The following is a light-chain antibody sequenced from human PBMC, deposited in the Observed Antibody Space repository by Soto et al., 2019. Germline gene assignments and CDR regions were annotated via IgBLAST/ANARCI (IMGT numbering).Light chain of an antibody. CDR2: WAS. CDR1: QSFLYSSNNRNY. J-gene: IGKJ4*01. V-gene: IGKV4-1*01. CDR3: QQYDNWPPIT. Sequence: ILMTQSPDSLAVSLVERATINFKSSQSFLYSSNNRNYLAWYQQKPGQPPKLLIYWASTRESGVPDRFSGSGSGTDFTLTISSLQSEDFAVYYCQQYDNWPPITFGGGTKVDIK.